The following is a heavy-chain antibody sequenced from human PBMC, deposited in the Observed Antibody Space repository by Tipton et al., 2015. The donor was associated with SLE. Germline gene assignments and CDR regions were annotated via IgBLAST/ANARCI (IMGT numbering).Heavy chain of an antibody. V-gene: IGHV3-43D*03. CDR1: GFNFDDYA. Sequence: GSLRLSCAASGFNFDDYAMHWVRQAPGKGLEWVSLISWDGGSTYYADSVKGRFTISRDNSKNSLYLQMNSLRAEDTALYYCAKDMGGHDAFDIWGQGTMVTVSS. J-gene: IGHJ3*02. CDR3: AKDMGGHDAFDI. D-gene: IGHD3-16*01. CDR2: ISWDGGST.